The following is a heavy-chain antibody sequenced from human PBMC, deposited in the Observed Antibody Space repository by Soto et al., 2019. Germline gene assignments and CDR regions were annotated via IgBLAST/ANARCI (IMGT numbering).Heavy chain of an antibody. Sequence: SETLSLTCAVSGYSISSSNWWGWIRQPPGKGLEWIGYIYYSGSTYYNPSLKSRVTMSVDTSKNQFSLKLSSVTAVDTAVYYCARKGGYSYGHWVLDYWGQGTLVTVSS. CDR2: IYYSGST. CDR3: ARKGGYSYGHWVLDY. V-gene: IGHV4-28*01. CDR1: GYSISSSNW. D-gene: IGHD5-18*01. J-gene: IGHJ4*02.